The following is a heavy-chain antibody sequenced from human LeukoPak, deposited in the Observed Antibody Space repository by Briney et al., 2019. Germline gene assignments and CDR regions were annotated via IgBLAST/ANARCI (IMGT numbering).Heavy chain of an antibody. D-gene: IGHD6-19*01. CDR3: ASGKQWTHP. CDR2: TYYRAKWYN. CDR1: GDTVCSNTVG. V-gene: IGHV6-1*01. J-gene: IGHJ5*02. Sequence: SQTLSLTCAVSGDTVCSNTVGWDWIRQSPSSGLEWLVRTYYRAKWYNEYAVAVKSRITINPDKSKYQLSLQLNSVPPEDMAVYCCASGKQWTHPWGQGTLVTVSS.